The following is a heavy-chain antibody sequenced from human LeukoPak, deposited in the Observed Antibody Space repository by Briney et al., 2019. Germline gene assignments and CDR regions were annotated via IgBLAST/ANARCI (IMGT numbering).Heavy chain of an antibody. D-gene: IGHD3-10*01. CDR3: ARASAMVRGAGPYYYYYMDV. J-gene: IGHJ6*03. Sequence: SETLSLTCTVSGGSISSSSHYWGWIRQPPGKGLEWIGSIYYSGRSYYNPSLKSRVTISVDTSNHQFSLKLSSVTAAETAVYYCARASAMVRGAGPYYYYYMDVWGKGTTVTVSS. V-gene: IGHV4-39*01. CDR1: GGSISSSSHY. CDR2: IYYSGRS.